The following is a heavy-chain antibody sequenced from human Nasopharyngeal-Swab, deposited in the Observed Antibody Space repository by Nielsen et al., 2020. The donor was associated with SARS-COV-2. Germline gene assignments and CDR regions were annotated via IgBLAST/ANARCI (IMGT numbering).Heavy chain of an antibody. CDR2: IDWDDDK. J-gene: IGHJ5*02. V-gene: IGHV2-70*01. D-gene: IGHD3-10*01. Sequence: WIRQPPGKALEWLALIDWDDDKYYSTSLKTRLTISKDTSKNQVVLTMTNMDPVDKATYYCARGAWFGEFNWFDPWGQGTLVTGLL. CDR3: ARGAWFGEFNWFDP.